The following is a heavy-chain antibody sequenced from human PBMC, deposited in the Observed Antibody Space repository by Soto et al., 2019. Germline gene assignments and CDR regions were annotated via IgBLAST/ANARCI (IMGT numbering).Heavy chain of an antibody. CDR2: IYYSGST. CDR3: ARRGSGWQPGDDWFDP. Sequence: QLQLQESGPGLVKPSETLSLTCTVSGGSISSSSYYWGWIRQPPGKGLEWIGSIYYSGSTYYNPSLKSRVTISVDTSKNQFSLNLSSATAADTAVYYCARRGSGWQPGDDWFDPWGQGTLVTVSS. V-gene: IGHV4-39*01. CDR1: GGSISSSSYY. D-gene: IGHD6-19*01. J-gene: IGHJ5*02.